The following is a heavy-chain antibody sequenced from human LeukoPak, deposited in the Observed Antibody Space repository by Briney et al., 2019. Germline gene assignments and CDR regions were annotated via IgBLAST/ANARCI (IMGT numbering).Heavy chain of an antibody. CDR1: GGSISSGDYY. CDR3: ARVGTTVVIVDY. V-gene: IGHV4-30-4*01. Sequence: SETLSLTCTVSGGSISSGDYYWSWIRQPPGKGLEWIGYIYYSGSTYYNPSLKSRVTISVDTSKNQFPLKLSSVTAADTAVYYCARVGTTVVIVDYWGQGTLVTVSS. D-gene: IGHD4-23*01. CDR2: IYYSGST. J-gene: IGHJ4*02.